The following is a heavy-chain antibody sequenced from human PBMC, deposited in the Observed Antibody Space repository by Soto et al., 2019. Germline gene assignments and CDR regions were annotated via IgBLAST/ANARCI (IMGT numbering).Heavy chain of an antibody. CDR2: ISTYNVDT. J-gene: IGHJ6*02. D-gene: IGHD1-26*01. Sequence: QVQLVQSGPEVRRPGASVKVSCEASGYTFATSGITWVRQVPGEGLEWMGWISTYNVDTNSAQNFQGRVLMTADTSTGTAYMELMSLKSDDTAVYYCASQGSWPYYYYGLDIWGQGTIVTVSS. CDR3: ASQGSWPYYYYGLDI. V-gene: IGHV1-18*01. CDR1: GYTFATSG.